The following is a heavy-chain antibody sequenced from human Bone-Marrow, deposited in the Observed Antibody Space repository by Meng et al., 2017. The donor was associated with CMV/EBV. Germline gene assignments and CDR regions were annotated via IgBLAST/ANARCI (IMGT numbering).Heavy chain of an antibody. V-gene: IGHV4-39*01. CDR1: GGSISSSSYY. CDR2: IYYSGST. D-gene: IGHD3-3*01. J-gene: IGHJ6*02. Sequence: GSLRLSCTVSGGSISSSSYYWGWIRQPPGKGLEWIGSIYYSGSTYYNPSLKSRVTISVDTSKNQFSLKLSSVPAADTAVYYCARISSSDYDFWSGYYIGAYYYYGMDVWGQGTTVTFSS. CDR3: ARISSSDYDFWSGYYIGAYYYYGMDV.